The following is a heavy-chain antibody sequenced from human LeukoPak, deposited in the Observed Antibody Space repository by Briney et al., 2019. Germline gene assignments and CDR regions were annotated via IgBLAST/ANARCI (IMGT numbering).Heavy chain of an antibody. CDR3: AREQNYYDSSGYRIYYFDY. Sequence: ASVKVSCKASGYTFTSYGINWVRQAPGQGLEWMGWISAYNGHTNYAQKVQGRVSMTTDTSTNTAYMELRSLRSDETAVYYCAREQNYYDSSGYRIYYFDYWGQGTLVTVSS. J-gene: IGHJ4*02. CDR2: ISAYNGHT. CDR1: GYTFTSYG. D-gene: IGHD3-22*01. V-gene: IGHV1-18*01.